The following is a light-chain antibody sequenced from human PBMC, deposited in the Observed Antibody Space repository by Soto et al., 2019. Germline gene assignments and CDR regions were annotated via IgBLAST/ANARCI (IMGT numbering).Light chain of an antibody. CDR1: QTISSW. J-gene: IGKJ1*01. V-gene: IGKV1-5*03. CDR3: QHYNSYSEA. Sequence: DIQLTQSPSTLSGSVGDRVTISCRASQTISSWLAWYQQKPGQAPKLLIYKASTLTSGVPSRFSGSGSGTEFTLTISSLQPDDFATYYHQHYNSYSEAFGQGTKVDI. CDR2: KAS.